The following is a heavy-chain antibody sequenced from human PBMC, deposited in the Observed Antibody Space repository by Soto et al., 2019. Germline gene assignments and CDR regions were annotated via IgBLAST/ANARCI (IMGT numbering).Heavy chain of an antibody. CDR3: ARSVFP. CDR1: GGSISSGGYY. Sequence: QVQLQESGPGLVKPSQTLSLTCTVSGGSISSGGYYWNWIRQHPGKGLEWIGYIYYIGSTYYNPSLKCRVTISLDTSKNHSSLKLSSVTAADTAVYYCARSVFPWGQGTLVTVSS. J-gene: IGHJ5*02. CDR2: IYYIGST. V-gene: IGHV4-31*03.